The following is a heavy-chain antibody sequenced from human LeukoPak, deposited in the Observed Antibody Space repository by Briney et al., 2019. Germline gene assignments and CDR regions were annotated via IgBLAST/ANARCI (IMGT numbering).Heavy chain of an antibody. V-gene: IGHV3-74*01. CDR3: ARVRWNYVPFDY. J-gene: IGHJ4*02. Sequence: GGSLRLSCAASGFTFSSYWMHWVRQAPGKGLVWVSRINGDGTTTTYADSVKGRFTISRDNARNTLYLQMNSLGAEDTAVYYCARVRWNYVPFDYWGQGTLVTVS. CDR2: INGDGTTT. CDR1: GFTFSSYW. D-gene: IGHD3-16*01.